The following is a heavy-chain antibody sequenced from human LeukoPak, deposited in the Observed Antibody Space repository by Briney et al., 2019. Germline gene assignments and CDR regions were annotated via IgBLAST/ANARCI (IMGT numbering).Heavy chain of an antibody. V-gene: IGHV3-23*01. Sequence: GGSLRLSCAASGFTFSSYAMSWVRQAPGKGLEWVSAISGSGGSTYYADSVKGQFTISRDNSKNTLYLQMNSLRAEDTAVYYCAKPISAGDLYYFDYWGQGTLVTVSS. J-gene: IGHJ4*02. CDR3: AKPISAGDLYYFDY. CDR1: GFTFSSYA. CDR2: ISGSGGST. D-gene: IGHD4-17*01.